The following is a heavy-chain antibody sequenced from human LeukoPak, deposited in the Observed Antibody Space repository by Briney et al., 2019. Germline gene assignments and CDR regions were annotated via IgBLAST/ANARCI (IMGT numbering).Heavy chain of an antibody. CDR3: AREGGGYARVFDY. Sequence: SETLSLTCTVSGGSMSTYYWGWIRQPPGKGLEWIGSIYYSGSTYYNPSLKSRVTISVDTSKNQFSLKLSSVTAADTAVYYCAREGGGYARVFDYWGQGTLVTVSS. CDR1: GGSMSTYY. V-gene: IGHV4-39*07. D-gene: IGHD5-12*01. CDR2: IYYSGST. J-gene: IGHJ4*02.